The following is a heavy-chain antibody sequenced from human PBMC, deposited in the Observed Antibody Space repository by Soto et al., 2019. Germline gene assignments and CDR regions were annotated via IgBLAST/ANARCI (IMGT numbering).Heavy chain of an antibody. J-gene: IGHJ4*02. CDR1: WFTFTRYS. CDR2: ISSTTNYI. V-gene: IGHV3-21*06. Sequence: GGALRLSCEASWFTFTRYSMNWFRQAPGKGLEWVSSISSTTNYIYYGDSMKGRFTISRDNAKNSLYLEMNSLRAEDTAVYYCARESEDLTSNFDYWGQGTLVTVSS. CDR3: ARESEDLTSNFDY.